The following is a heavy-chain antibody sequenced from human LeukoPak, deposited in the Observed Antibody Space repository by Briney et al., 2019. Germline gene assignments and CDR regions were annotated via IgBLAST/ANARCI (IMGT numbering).Heavy chain of an antibody. Sequence: SETLSLTCTVSGGSISSSSYYWGWIRQPPGKGLEWIGSIYYSGSTYYNPTLKSRVTISVDTSKSQVSLKLSSVTAADTAMYYCASLPRYCSGGTCRDTFDIWGQGTMVTVSS. CDR2: IYYSGST. V-gene: IGHV4-39*01. CDR1: GGSISSSSYY. D-gene: IGHD2-15*01. CDR3: ASLPRYCSGGTCRDTFDI. J-gene: IGHJ3*02.